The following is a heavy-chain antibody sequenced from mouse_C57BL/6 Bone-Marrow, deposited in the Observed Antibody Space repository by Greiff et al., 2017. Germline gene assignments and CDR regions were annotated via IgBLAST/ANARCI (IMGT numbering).Heavy chain of an antibody. D-gene: IGHD1-1*01. Sequence: QVQLQQSGPELVKPGASVKLSCKASGYTFTSYDINWVKQRPGQGLEWIGWIYPRDGSTKYNEKLKGKATLTIDTSSSTAYMELHSLTSEDSAVYFSERLESDGSSGDWYFDDWGTGTTVTVSS. CDR2: IYPRDGST. CDR1: GYTFTSYD. CDR3: ERLESDGSSGDWYFDD. J-gene: IGHJ1*03. V-gene: IGHV1-85*01.